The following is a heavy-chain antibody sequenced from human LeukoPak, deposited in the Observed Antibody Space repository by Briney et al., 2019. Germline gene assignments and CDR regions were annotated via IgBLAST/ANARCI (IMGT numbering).Heavy chain of an antibody. CDR3: ARGKFYDLLTGYGGALDY. CDR1: GYTFTSYA. J-gene: IGHJ4*02. D-gene: IGHD3-9*01. Sequence: ASVKVSCKASGYTFTSYAMHWVRQAPGQRLEWMGWINAGNGNTKYSQKYQGRVTITRDTSASTAYMELSSLRPEDMAVYYCARGKFYDLLTGYGGALDYWGRGTLVTVSS. CDR2: INAGNGNT. V-gene: IGHV1-3*01.